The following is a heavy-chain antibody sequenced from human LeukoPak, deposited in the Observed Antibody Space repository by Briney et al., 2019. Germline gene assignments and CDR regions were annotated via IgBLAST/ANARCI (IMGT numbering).Heavy chain of an antibody. V-gene: IGHV1-18*01. Sequence: ASVKVSCKASGYTFTSYGISWVRQAPGQGLEWMGWISAYNGNTNYAQKLQGRVTMTTDTPTSTAYMELRSLRSDDTAVYYCARDIKIGGATPVGYWGQGTLVTVSS. D-gene: IGHD2-15*01. CDR3: ARDIKIGGATPVGY. J-gene: IGHJ4*02. CDR2: ISAYNGNT. CDR1: GYTFTSYG.